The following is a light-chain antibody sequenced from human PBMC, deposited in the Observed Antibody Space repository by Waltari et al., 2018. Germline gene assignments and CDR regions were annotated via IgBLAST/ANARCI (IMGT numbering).Light chain of an antibody. CDR3: QLYVRLPVT. Sequence: DIVVTQSPGTLSLSPGERATISCRASQSVRRSLAWYQRKPGQAPRLLIYDTSNRATGIPERFSGSGSGTDFSLTISRLEPEDFAVYYCQLYVRLPVTFGQGTKVEIK. CDR2: DTS. V-gene: IGKV3-20*01. CDR1: QSVRRS. J-gene: IGKJ1*01.